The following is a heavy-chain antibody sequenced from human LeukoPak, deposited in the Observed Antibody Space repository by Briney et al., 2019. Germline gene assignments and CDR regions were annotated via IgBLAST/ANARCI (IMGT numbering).Heavy chain of an antibody. D-gene: IGHD4-23*01. Sequence: ASLKVSCKASGYTFTSYYMNWVRQAPGQGLEWMGIINPSGGSTSYAQKFQGRVTMTRDTSTSTVYMELSSLRSEDTAVYYCASSTTVVTPLDYWGQGTLVTVSS. CDR2: INPSGGST. V-gene: IGHV1-46*01. J-gene: IGHJ4*02. CDR1: GYTFTSYY. CDR3: ASSTTVVTPLDY.